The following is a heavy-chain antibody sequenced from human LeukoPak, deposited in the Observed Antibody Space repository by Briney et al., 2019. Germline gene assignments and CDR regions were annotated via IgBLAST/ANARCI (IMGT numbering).Heavy chain of an antibody. CDR1: GFTFSSCA. D-gene: IGHD1-20*01. J-gene: IGHJ4*02. V-gene: IGHV3-30*04. CDR3: ARALTGTHLWYFDY. Sequence: GGSLRLSCAASGFTFSSCAMHWVRQAPGEGLEWVAVTSNDGSNKNYADSVKGRFTISRDNSKNTLYLQMNSLRAEDTAVYYCARALTGTHLWYFDYWGQGTLVTVSS. CDR2: TSNDGSNK.